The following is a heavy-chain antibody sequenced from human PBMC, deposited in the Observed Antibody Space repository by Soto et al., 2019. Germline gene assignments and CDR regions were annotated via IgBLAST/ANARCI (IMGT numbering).Heavy chain of an antibody. CDR3: AKGRALGGGAPSYYFDY. CDR1: GFTFSSYG. Sequence: GESLKISCAASGFTFSSYGMHWVRQAPGKGLEWVAVISYDGSNKYYADSVKGRFTISRDNSKNTLYLQMNSLRAEDTAVYYCAKGRALGGGAPSYYFDYWGQGTLVTVSS. D-gene: IGHD3-16*01. CDR2: ISYDGSNK. V-gene: IGHV3-30*18. J-gene: IGHJ4*02.